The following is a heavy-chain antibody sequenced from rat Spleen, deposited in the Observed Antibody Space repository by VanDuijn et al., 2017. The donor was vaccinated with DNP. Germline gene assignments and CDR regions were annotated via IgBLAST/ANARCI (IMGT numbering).Heavy chain of an antibody. V-gene: IGHV4-2*01. CDR2: INKDSSTI. J-gene: IGHJ4*01. D-gene: IGHD1-9*01. CDR1: GFTFSSYW. CDR3: ARTYYGYNYAMDA. Sequence: EVQLVETGGGLVQPGRSLKLSCVASGFTFSSYWMGWVRQAPGKGLEWIGEINKDSSTINYTPSLKDKFTISRDSAQNTLYLQMSNLGSDDTAIYYCARTYYGYNYAMDAWGQGTSVTVSS.